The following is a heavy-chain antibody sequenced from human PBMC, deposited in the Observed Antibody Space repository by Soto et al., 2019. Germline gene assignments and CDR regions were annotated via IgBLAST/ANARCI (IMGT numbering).Heavy chain of an antibody. CDR2: IWYDGSNK. J-gene: IGHJ6*02. V-gene: IGHV3-33*01. Sequence: VQLGECGGGVVQPGWSLRLSCAASGFTFSSYGMHWVRQAPGKGLEWVAVIWYDGSNKYYADSVKGRFTISRDNSKNTLYLQMNSLRAEDTAVYYCARDLYYYGSGSYYGDYYYYGMDVWGQGTTVTVSS. D-gene: IGHD3-10*01. CDR1: GFTFSSYG. CDR3: ARDLYYYGSGSYYGDYYYYGMDV.